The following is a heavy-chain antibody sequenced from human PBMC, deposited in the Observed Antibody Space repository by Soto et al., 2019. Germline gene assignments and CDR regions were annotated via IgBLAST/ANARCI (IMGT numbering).Heavy chain of an antibody. CDR1: GGSISSSNSH. Sequence: QLQLQESGPGLVKPSETLSLTCSVSGGSISSSNSHWDWIRQSPGKGLEWIGRIYDSGRTDYKSSLQSRVTISVDTSKSEISLKLTSVTAADTAIYYCARLLTSGFGGFDPWGQGTLVTVSS. J-gene: IGHJ5*02. CDR3: ARLLTSGFGGFDP. V-gene: IGHV4-39*01. CDR2: IYDSGRT. D-gene: IGHD3-10*01.